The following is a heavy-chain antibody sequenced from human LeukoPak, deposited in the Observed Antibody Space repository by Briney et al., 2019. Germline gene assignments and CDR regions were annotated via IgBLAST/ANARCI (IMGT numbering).Heavy chain of an antibody. CDR3: ARAPSYCSSTSCPFDY. D-gene: IGHD2-2*01. CDR1: GFTFSSYG. V-gene: IGHV3-30*03. J-gene: IGHJ4*02. Sequence: GGSLRLSCAASGFTFSSYGMHWVRQAPGKGLEWVAVISYDGSNKYYADSVKGRFTISRDNSKNTLYLQMNSLRAEDTAVYYCARAPSYCSSTSCPFDYWGQGTLVTVSS. CDR2: ISYDGSNK.